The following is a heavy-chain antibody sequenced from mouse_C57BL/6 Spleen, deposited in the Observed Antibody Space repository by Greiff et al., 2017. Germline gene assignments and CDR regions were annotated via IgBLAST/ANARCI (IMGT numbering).Heavy chain of an antibody. CDR1: GFALTNYL. CDR3: AEYDGYYWYFDV. J-gene: IGHJ1*03. D-gene: IGHD2-3*01. CDR2: INPGSGGT. V-gene: IGHV1-54*01. Sequence: QVQLQQSGAELVRPGTSVKVSCKASGFALTNYLIEWVKQRPGQGLEWIGVINPGSGGTNYNEKFKGKATLTADKSSSTAYMQLSSLTSEDSAVYFCAEYDGYYWYFDVWGTGTTVTVSS.